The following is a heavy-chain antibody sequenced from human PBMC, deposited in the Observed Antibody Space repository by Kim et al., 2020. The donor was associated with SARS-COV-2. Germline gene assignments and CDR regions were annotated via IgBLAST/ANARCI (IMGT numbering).Heavy chain of an antibody. Sequence: GGSLRLSCAASGFTLDDYAMHWVRQAPGKGLEWVSLISGDGGSTYYADSVKGRFTISRDNSKNSLYLQMNSLRTEDTAVYYCAKDMISFFWSGYYTGIGYWGQGTLITVSS. V-gene: IGHV3-43*02. CDR3: AKDMISFFWSGYYTGIGY. D-gene: IGHD3-3*01. CDR2: ISGDGGST. CDR1: GFTLDDYA. J-gene: IGHJ4*02.